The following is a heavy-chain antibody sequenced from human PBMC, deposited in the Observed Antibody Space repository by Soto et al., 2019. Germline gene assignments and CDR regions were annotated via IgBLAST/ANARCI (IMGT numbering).Heavy chain of an antibody. J-gene: IGHJ4*02. CDR3: ARGGSHYDYIWGSYHYYFDY. D-gene: IGHD3-16*02. CDR2: IKQDGSEK. CDR1: GFTFSSYW. Sequence: GGSLRLSCAASGFTFSSYWMSWVRQAPGKGLEWVANIKQDGSEKYYVDSVKGRFTISRDNAKNSLYLQMNSLRAEDTAVYYCARGGSHYDYIWGSYHYYFDYWGQGTLVTVSS. V-gene: IGHV3-7*01.